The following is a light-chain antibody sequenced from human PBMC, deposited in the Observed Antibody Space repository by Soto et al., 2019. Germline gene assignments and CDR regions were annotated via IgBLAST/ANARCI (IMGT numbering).Light chain of an antibody. Sequence: QSALTQPPSASGTPGQRVTISCSGSSSNIGSNYVYWYQQLPGTAPKLLIHSNTQRPSGVPDRFSGFKFGTSASLAISGLRSEDEAVYYCASWDDSLSGRDVVFGGGTKVTVL. CDR1: SSNIGSNY. CDR2: SNT. V-gene: IGLV1-47*01. CDR3: ASWDDSLSGRDVV. J-gene: IGLJ2*01.